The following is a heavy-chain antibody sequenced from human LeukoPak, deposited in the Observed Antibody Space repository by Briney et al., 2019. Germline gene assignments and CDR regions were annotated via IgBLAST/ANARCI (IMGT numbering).Heavy chain of an antibody. CDR3: ARDSGYSSSWDAFDI. D-gene: IGHD6-13*01. V-gene: IGHV3-21*01. Sequence: GGSLRLSCAASGFTYITYNMNWVHQAPGKELEWVSSISSSSSYIYYADSVKGRFTISRDNAKNSLYLQMNSLRAEDTAVYYCARDSGYSSSWDAFDIWGQGTMVTVSS. J-gene: IGHJ3*02. CDR1: GFTYITYN. CDR2: ISSSSSYI.